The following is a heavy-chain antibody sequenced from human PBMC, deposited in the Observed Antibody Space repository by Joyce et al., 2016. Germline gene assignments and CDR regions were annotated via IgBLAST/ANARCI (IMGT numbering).Heavy chain of an antibody. Sequence: QLQLQESGPGLVKPSETLSLTCTGSGGSIRSRGYFWGWIRQPPGKGLEWIGNIYYSGSTSYNPSLKSRVTISVDTSKNQFSLKLSSVTASDTTVYYCVRAYWEYYFDSWGQGTLVTVSS. CDR1: GGSIRSRGYF. J-gene: IGHJ4*02. CDR2: IYYSGST. D-gene: IGHD2-8*02. CDR3: VRAYWEYYFDS. V-gene: IGHV4-39*01.